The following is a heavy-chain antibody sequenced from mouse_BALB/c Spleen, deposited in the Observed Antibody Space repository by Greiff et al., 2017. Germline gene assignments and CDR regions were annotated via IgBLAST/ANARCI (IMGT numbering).Heavy chain of an antibody. CDR1: GYTFTDYE. D-gene: IGHD2-10*01. J-gene: IGHJ2*01. CDR3: TRLAYPYFDY. V-gene: IGHV1-15*01. CDR2: IDPETGGT. Sequence: VQLQQSGAELVRPGASVTLSCKASGYTFTDYEMHWVKQTPVHGLEWIGAIDPETGGTAYNQKFKGKATLTADKSSSTAYMELRSLTSEDSAVYYCTRLAYPYFDYWGQGTTLTVSS.